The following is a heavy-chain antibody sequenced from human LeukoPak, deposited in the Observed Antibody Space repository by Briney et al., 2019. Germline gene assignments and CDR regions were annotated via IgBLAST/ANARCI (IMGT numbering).Heavy chain of an antibody. V-gene: IGHV1-69*13. CDR3: ARGKSIGYCSGGSCYGVLPI. CDR1: GGTFSIYT. D-gene: IGHD2-15*01. Sequence: GASVKVSCKASGGTFSIYTISWVRQAPGQGLEWIGGIIPIFGTANYAQKFQGRVTITADESTSTAYMELSSLRSEDTAVYYCARGKSIGYCSGGSCYGVLPIWGQGTLVTVSS. CDR2: IIPIFGTA. J-gene: IGHJ4*02.